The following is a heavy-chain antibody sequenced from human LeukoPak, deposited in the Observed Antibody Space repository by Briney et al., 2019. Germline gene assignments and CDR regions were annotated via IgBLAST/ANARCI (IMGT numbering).Heavy chain of an antibody. CDR1: GFTFNSYG. J-gene: IGHJ3*02. CDR2: IRYDRSKS. V-gene: IGHV3-30*02. CDR3: AKVGGSGSYFAFDI. Sequence: PGGSLRLSCAASGFTFNSYGMHWVRQAPGKGLEGVAFIRYDRSKSYFADSVKSRFALSRDNSKNTLYLQMSSLRPEDTAVYSCAKVGGSGSYFAFDIWGQGTMVTVSS. D-gene: IGHD1-26*01.